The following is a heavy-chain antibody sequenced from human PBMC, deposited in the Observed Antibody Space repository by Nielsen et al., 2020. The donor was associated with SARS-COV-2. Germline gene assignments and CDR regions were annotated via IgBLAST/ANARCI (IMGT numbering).Heavy chain of an antibody. J-gene: IGHJ6*02. CDR2: ISGSGGST. CDR1: GFTFSSYA. CDR3: ANYRTYYYGMDV. V-gene: IGHV3-23*01. Sequence: GEPLKISCAASGFTFSSYAMSWVRQAPGKGLEWVSAISGSGGSTYYADSVKGRFTISRDNSKNTLYLQMNSLRAEDTAVYYCANYRTYYYGMDVWGQGTTVTVSS. D-gene: IGHD1-14*01.